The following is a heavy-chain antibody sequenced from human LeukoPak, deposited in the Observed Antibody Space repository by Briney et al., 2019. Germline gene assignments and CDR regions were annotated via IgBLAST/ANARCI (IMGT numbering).Heavy chain of an antibody. V-gene: IGHV1-18*01. CDR1: GYTFTSYG. J-gene: IGHJ4*02. CDR2: ISAYNGNT. D-gene: IGHD5-18*01. Sequence: ASVKVSCKASGYTFTSYGISWVRQAPGQGLEWMGWISAYNGNTNYAQKLQGRVTMTTDTSTSTAYMELRSLRSDDTAVYYCARDAEGQLWAQTFTDYWGQGTLVTVSS. CDR3: ARDAEGQLWAQTFTDY.